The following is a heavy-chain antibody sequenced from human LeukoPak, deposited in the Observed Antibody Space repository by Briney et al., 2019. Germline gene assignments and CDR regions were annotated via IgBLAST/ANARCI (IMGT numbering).Heavy chain of an antibody. CDR1: GYSFTSYW. D-gene: IGHD4-23*01. J-gene: IGHJ4*02. CDR3: ARHGGYGGNQKAHFDY. V-gene: IGHV5-51*01. CDR2: IYPGDSDT. Sequence: GESLKISCKGSGYSFTSYWIGWVRQLPGKGLEWMGIIYPGDSDTRYSPSFQGQVTISADKSISTAYLQWSSLKASDTAMYYCARHGGYGGNQKAHFDYWGQGTLVTVSS.